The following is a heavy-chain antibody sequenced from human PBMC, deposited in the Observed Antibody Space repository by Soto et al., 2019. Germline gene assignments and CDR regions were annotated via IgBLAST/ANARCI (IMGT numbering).Heavy chain of an antibody. CDR3: ASDLKAAAQSWFEP. Sequence: GGSLRLSCAASGFTFRSYAISWVRQGPGKGLEWVSAISGSGGNTYYADPVKGRFTISRDNAKNTLHLQMNSLRAEDTAVYYCASDLKAAAQSWFEPAAQGKLVSLSS. V-gene: IGHV3-23*01. J-gene: IGHJ5*02. D-gene: IGHD6-13*01. CDR1: GFTFRSYA. CDR2: ISGSGGNT.